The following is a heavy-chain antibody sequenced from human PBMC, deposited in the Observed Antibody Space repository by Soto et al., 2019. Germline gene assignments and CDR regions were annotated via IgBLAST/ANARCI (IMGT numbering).Heavy chain of an antibody. CDR2: IYYSGST. J-gene: IGHJ4*02. V-gene: IGHV4-39*01. Sequence: PSETLSLTCTVTGDSISSRSYYWGWIRQPPGKGLEWIGSIYYSGSTYNNPSLRSRVSMSIDTSKDQFSLKLKSVTAADTALYFCVRQRTSVVTQAYFGVWGPGSLVTVSS. CDR3: VRQRTSVVTQAYFGV. D-gene: IGHD2-21*02. CDR1: GDSISSRSYY.